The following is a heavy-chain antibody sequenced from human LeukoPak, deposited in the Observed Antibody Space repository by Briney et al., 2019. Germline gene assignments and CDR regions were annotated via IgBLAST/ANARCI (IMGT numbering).Heavy chain of an antibody. CDR3: ARPVLKGYDNCGY. V-gene: IGHV1-2*06. CDR2: INPNSGGT. D-gene: IGHD1-20*01. Sequence: AXVKVSCKASGYTFTGYYMHWVRQAPGQGLEWMGRINPNSGGTNYAQKFQGRVTMTRDTSISTAYMELSRLRSDDTAVYYCARPVLKGYDNCGYWGQGTLSPSPQ. CDR1: GYTFTGYY. J-gene: IGHJ4*02.